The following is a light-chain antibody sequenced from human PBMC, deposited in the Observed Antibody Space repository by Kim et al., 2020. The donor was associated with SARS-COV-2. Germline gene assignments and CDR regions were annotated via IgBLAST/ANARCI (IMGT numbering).Light chain of an antibody. J-gene: IGLJ2*01. CDR1: SSDVGGYNY. CDR3: SSYTSSSTLV. V-gene: IGLV2-14*01. Sequence: QSALTQPASVSGSPGQSITISCTGTSSDVGGYNYVPWYQQHPGKAPKLMIYGVSKRPSGVPNRFSGSKSGNTASLTISGLQAEDEADYYCSSYTSSSTLVFGGGTKLTVL. CDR2: GVS.